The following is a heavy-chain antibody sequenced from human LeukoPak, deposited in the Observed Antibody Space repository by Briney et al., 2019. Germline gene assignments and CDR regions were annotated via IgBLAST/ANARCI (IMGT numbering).Heavy chain of an antibody. D-gene: IGHD2-2*02. V-gene: IGHV1-2*02. CDR1: GYTFTGYY. Sequence: AXVKVSCKASGYTFTGYYMHWVRQAPGQGLEWMGWINPKSGGTNYAQKFQGRVTMTRETSISTAYMEVRRLRYDDTAVYYCARGDCSSTSCYTGGYYYYYYYMDVWGKGTTVTVSS. J-gene: IGHJ6*03. CDR2: INPKSGGT. CDR3: ARGDCSSTSCYTGGYYYYYYYMDV.